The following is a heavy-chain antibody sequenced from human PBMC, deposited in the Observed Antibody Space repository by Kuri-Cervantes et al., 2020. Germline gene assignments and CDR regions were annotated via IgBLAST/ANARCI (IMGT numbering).Heavy chain of an antibody. CDR2: INTIFGTA. V-gene: IGHV1-69*13. J-gene: IGHJ6*02. D-gene: IGHD3-16*01. Sequence: SAKGSCKASGGTFSSYAISWVRQATGQGLEWTGAINTIFGTANYAQKFQGRVTITADESTSTAYMGLRSLTSEDTAVYYCARGAFHAGGRGMDVWGQGTTVTVSS. CDR1: GGTFSSYA. CDR3: ARGAFHAGGRGMDV.